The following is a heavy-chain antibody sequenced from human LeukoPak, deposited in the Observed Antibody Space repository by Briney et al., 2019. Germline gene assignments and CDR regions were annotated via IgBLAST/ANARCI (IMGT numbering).Heavy chain of an antibody. J-gene: IGHJ4*02. V-gene: IGHV4-34*01. D-gene: IGHD3-9*01. CDR3: ARTLSILTGYYMRSFYFDY. CDR2: INHSGST. CDR1: GGSFSGYY. Sequence: PSETLSLTCAVYGGSFSGYYWSWIRQPPGKGLEWIGEINHSGSTNNNPSLKSRVTISVDTSKNQFSLKLSSVTAADTAVYYCARTLSILTGYYMRSFYFDYWGQGTLVTVSS.